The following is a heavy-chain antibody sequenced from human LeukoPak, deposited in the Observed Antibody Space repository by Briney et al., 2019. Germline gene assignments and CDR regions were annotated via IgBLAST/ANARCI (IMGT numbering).Heavy chain of an antibody. Sequence: GGSLRLSCAASGFTFSNYAMSWVRQAPGKGLEWVSAISGSGDTTYYADSVKGRFTISSDNSKSTLYLQMNTLRVEDTAIYYCAKGRSGSYAYDYRGQGTLVTVSS. V-gene: IGHV3-23*01. D-gene: IGHD1-26*01. J-gene: IGHJ4*02. CDR3: AKGRSGSYAYDY. CDR1: GFTFSNYA. CDR2: ISGSGDTT.